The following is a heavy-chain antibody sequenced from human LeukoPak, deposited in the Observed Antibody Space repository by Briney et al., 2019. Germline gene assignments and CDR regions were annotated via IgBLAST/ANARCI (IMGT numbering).Heavy chain of an antibody. J-gene: IGHJ5*02. CDR2: IHYSGNT. V-gene: IGHV4-61*02. Sequence: SETLSLTCTVSGDSISSGRHYWSWIRQPAGKGLEWIGRIHYSGNTKYNPSLNGRLSISVDTSKNQFSLNITPVTAVDTAVYYCARGGLYWFDPWGQGTQVTVSS. CDR1: GDSISSGRHY. D-gene: IGHD3-10*01. CDR3: ARGGLYWFDP.